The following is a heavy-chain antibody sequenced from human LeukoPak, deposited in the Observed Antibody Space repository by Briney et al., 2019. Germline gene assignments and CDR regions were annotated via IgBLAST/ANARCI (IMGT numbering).Heavy chain of an antibody. V-gene: IGHV1-69*13. CDR2: IIPIFGTA. CDR3: AKYSSSSSMGGVYYYYYIDV. Sequence: ASVKVSCKASGGTFSSYAISWVRQAPGQGLEWMGGIIPIFGTANYAQKFQGRVTITADESTSTAYMELSSLRSEDTAVYYCAKYSSSSSMGGVYYYYYIDVWGKGTTVTVSS. J-gene: IGHJ6*03. CDR1: GGTFSSYA. D-gene: IGHD6-6*01.